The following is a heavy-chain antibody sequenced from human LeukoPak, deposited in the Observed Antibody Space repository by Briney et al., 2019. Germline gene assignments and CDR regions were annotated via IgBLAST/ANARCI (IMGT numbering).Heavy chain of an antibody. V-gene: IGHV3-30*02. Sequence: GGSLRLSCAASGFTFSTHGMHWVRQAPGKGLEWVAFIRYDGINKYYADSVKGRFTISRDSFKNTLYLQMNSLRPEDTAVYHCAKEGDYYGSGSYRDGFDIWGQGTRATVSS. CDR2: IRYDGINK. D-gene: IGHD3-10*01. CDR1: GFTFSTHG. J-gene: IGHJ3*02. CDR3: AKEGDYYGSGSYRDGFDI.